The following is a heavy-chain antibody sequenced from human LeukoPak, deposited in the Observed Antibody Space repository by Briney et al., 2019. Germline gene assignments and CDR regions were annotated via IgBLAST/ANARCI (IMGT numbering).Heavy chain of an antibody. V-gene: IGHV4-59*01. CDR3: ARDGDSSDFDY. Sequence: PSETLSLTCTVSGGSISGYYWSWIRQPPGKGLEWIGYIYYSGSTNYNPSLKSRVTISVDTSKNQFSLKLSSVTAADTAVYYCARDGDSSDFDYWGQGTLVTVSS. CDR1: GGSISGYY. J-gene: IGHJ4*02. D-gene: IGHD3-22*01. CDR2: IYYSGST.